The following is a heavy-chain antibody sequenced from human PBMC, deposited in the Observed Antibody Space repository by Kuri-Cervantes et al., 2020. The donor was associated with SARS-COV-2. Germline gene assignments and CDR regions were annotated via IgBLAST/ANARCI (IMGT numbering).Heavy chain of an antibody. V-gene: IGHV4-31*03. CDR2: IYYSGST. Sequence: SETLSLTCTVSGGSISSGGYYWSWIRQHPGKGLEWIGYIYYSGSTYYNPSLKSRVTISVDTSENQFSLKLTSVTAADTAVYYCARVDYAGNYYYYGMDVWGQGTTVTVSS. J-gene: IGHJ6*02. CDR1: GGSISSGGYY. D-gene: IGHD4-17*01. CDR3: ARVDYAGNYYYYGMDV.